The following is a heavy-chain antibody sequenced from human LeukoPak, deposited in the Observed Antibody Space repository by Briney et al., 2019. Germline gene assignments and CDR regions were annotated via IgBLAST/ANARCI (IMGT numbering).Heavy chain of an antibody. Sequence: PSETLSLTCAVYGGSFSGYYWSWIRQPPGKGLEWIGEINHSGSTNYNPSLKSRVTISVDTSKNQFSLKLSSVTAADTAVYYCARGHNWNDVYFDYWGQGTLVTVSS. D-gene: IGHD1-20*01. CDR2: INHSGST. V-gene: IGHV4-34*01. CDR1: GGSFSGYY. J-gene: IGHJ4*02. CDR3: ARGHNWNDVYFDY.